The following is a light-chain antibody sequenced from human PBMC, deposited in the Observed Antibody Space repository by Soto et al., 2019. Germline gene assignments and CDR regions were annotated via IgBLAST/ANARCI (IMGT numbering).Light chain of an antibody. CDR2: EAS. Sequence: DIQMTQSPSTLSASVGDRVTITCRASQSISGSLAWYQQKPGKAPKLLIYEASNLKRRVPSRFSGNGSGTEYTHTISCLQPDDSASYYGQQYNGYCRVGQGTRVDI. V-gene: IGKV1-5*03. CDR3: QQYNGYCR. CDR1: QSISGS. J-gene: IGKJ1*01.